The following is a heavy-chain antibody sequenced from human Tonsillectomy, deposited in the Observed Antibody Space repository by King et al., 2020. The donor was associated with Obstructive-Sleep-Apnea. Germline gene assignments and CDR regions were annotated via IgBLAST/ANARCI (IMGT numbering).Heavy chain of an antibody. V-gene: IGHV3-15*01. J-gene: IGHJ6*02. CDR3: TTGCGGDCYSGGYYYGMDV. CDR2: IKSKTDGGTT. Sequence: VLLVESGGGLVKPGGSLRLSCAASGFTFSNAWMSWVRQAPGKGLEWGGRIKSKTDGGTTDYAAPVKGRFTISRDDSKNTLYLQMNSLKTEDTAVYYCTTGCGGDCYSGGYYYGMDVWGQGTTVTVSS. CDR1: GFTFSNAW. D-gene: IGHD2-21*02.